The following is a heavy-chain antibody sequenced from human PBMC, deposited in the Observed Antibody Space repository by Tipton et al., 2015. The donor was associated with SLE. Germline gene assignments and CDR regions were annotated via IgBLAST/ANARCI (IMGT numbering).Heavy chain of an antibody. CDR3: ARDLGSYLLDNWFDP. D-gene: IGHD1-26*01. CDR2: ISSSSSYI. Sequence: GSLRLSCAASGFTFSSYSMNWVRQAPGKGLEWVSSISSSSSYIYYADSVKGRFTISRDNAKNSLYLQMNSLRAEDTAVYYCARDLGSYLLDNWFDPWGQGTLVTVSS. V-gene: IGHV3-21*01. CDR1: GFTFSSYS. J-gene: IGHJ5*02.